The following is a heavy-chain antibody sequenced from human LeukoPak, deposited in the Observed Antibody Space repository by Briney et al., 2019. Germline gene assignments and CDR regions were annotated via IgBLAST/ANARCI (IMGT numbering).Heavy chain of an antibody. D-gene: IGHD3-22*01. Sequence: GGSLRLSCAASGFTFRSCGMHWVRQAPGKGLEWVAVISRDGSNKYYADSVKGRFTISRDNSKNTLYLQMNSLRGEDTAVYYCAKAMYADYDSSDLWGQGTLVTVSS. J-gene: IGHJ4*02. V-gene: IGHV3-30*18. CDR1: GFTFRSCG. CDR3: AKAMYADYDSSDL. CDR2: ISRDGSNK.